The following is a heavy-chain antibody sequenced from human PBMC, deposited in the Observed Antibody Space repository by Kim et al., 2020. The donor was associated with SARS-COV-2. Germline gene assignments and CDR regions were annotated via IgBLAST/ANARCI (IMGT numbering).Heavy chain of an antibody. V-gene: IGHV3-23*01. J-gene: IGHJ4*02. CDR1: GFTFSSHA. CDR2: ISATGYST. Sequence: GGSLRLSCAASGFTFSSHAMTWVRQAPGRGLEWVSIISATGYSTDYADSVKGRLTFSRDNSANTLYLRMNSLRAEDTAVYYCARVNGAHYFDSSGYYRYYFDYWGQGTLVTVSS. CDR3: ARVNGAHYFDSSGYYRYYFDY. D-gene: IGHD3-22*01.